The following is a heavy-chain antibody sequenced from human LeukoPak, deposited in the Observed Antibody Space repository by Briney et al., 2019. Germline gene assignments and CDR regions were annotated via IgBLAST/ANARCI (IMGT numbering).Heavy chain of an antibody. J-gene: IGHJ5*02. D-gene: IGHD6-19*01. V-gene: IGHV3-23*01. CDR3: AKGPDSSGWYSNWFDP. CDR1: GFTISSYA. CDR2: ISGSGGST. Sequence: GGSLRLSCAASGFTISSYAMSWVRQAPGKGLEWVSAISGSGGSTYYADSVKGRFTISRDNSKNTLYLQMNSLRAEDTAVYYCAKGPDSSGWYSNWFDPWGQGTLVTVSS.